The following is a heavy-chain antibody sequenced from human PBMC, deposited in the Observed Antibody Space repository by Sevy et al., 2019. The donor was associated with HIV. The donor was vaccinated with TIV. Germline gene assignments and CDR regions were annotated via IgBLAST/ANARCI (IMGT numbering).Heavy chain of an antibody. D-gene: IGHD3-10*01. Sequence: GGSLRLSCAASGFTFSSYAMSWVRQAPGKGLEWVSAISGSGGSTYYADSVKGRFTISRDNSKNTLYLQMNSLRAEDRAVYYGAKAPNGYYGSGREGYYFDYWGQGTLVTVSS. J-gene: IGHJ4*02. CDR1: GFTFSSYA. CDR2: ISGSGGST. V-gene: IGHV3-23*01. CDR3: AKAPNGYYGSGREGYYFDY.